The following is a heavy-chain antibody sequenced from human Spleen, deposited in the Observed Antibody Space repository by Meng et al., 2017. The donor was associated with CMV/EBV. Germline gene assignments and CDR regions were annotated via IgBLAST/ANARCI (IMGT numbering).Heavy chain of an antibody. CDR1: GFTFSTYG. V-gene: IGHV3-30*02. Sequence: GESLKISCVASGFTFSTYGMHWVRQAPGKGLEWVAFIQYDGNNKYYADSVKGRFTISRDTSKNTVYLQMNSLRAEDTAIYYRAKDCSSTSCYFDYWGQGTLVTVSS. J-gene: IGHJ4*02. D-gene: IGHD2-2*01. CDR3: AKDCSSTSCYFDY. CDR2: IQYDGNNK.